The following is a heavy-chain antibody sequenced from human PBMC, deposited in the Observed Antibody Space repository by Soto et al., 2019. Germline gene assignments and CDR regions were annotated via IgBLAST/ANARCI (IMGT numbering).Heavy chain of an antibody. J-gene: IGHJ4*02. Sequence: GESLKISCAASGFTFSSYAMHWVRQAPGKGLEWVAVISYDGSNKYYADSVKGRFTISRDSSKNTLYLQMNSLRAEDTAVYYCARDQCSGGSCFTLDYWGQGTLVTVSS. V-gene: IGHV3-30-3*01. CDR1: GFTFSSYA. D-gene: IGHD2-15*01. CDR3: ARDQCSGGSCFTLDY. CDR2: ISYDGSNK.